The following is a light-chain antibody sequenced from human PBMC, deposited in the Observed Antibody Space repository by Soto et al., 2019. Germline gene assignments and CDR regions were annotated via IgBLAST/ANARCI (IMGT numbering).Light chain of an antibody. Sequence: DIQMTQSPSTLSASLGDRVTITCRASQTIATWLAWYQQKPGTAPKLLIYDASTLEGGVPSRFSGSGSGTEFTLAISGLQADDFATYYCQQYNSYWTFCQGTKVEIK. J-gene: IGKJ1*01. V-gene: IGKV1-5*01. CDR1: QTIATW. CDR2: DAS. CDR3: QQYNSYWT.